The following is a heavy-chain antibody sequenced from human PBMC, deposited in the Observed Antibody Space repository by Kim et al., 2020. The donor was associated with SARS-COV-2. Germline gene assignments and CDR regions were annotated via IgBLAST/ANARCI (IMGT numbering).Heavy chain of an antibody. CDR1: GYSFTSYW. CDR3: AGWSVVAGRPDFYGMDV. J-gene: IGHJ6*02. Sequence: GESLKISCKGSGYSFTSYWISWERQMPEKGLEWMGRIDPSDSYTNYSPSFQGHVTISTDKSISTAYLQWSSLKASDTAMYYCAGWSVVAGRPDFYGMDVWGQGTTVTVSS. V-gene: IGHV5-10-1*01. D-gene: IGHD2-15*01. CDR2: IDPSDSYT.